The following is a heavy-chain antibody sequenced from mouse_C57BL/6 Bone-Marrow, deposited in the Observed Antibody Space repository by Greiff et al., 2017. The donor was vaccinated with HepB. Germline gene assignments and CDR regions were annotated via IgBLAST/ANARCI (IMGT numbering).Heavy chain of an antibody. Sequence: QVQLQQSGAELARPGASVKLSCKASGYTFTSYGISWVKQSTGQGLEWIGEIYPRSGNTYYNEKFKGKATLTADKSSSTAYMELRSLTSEDSAVYFCARDYYGSSYLAWFAYWGQGTLVTVSA. CDR3: ARDYYGSSYLAWFAY. D-gene: IGHD1-1*01. J-gene: IGHJ3*01. CDR2: IYPRSGNT. CDR1: GYTFTSYG. V-gene: IGHV1-81*01.